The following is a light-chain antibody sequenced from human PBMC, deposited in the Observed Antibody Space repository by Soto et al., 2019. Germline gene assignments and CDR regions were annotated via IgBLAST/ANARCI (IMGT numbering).Light chain of an antibody. CDR3: QQYDGPPWT. J-gene: IGKJ1*01. CDR1: QIISSIY. CDR2: GAS. V-gene: IGKV3-20*01. Sequence: EIVLTQSPGTLSLSPGGRATLSCRTSQIISSIYLAWYQQKPGQAPRLLIYGASSRATGIPDRFSGGGSGTGFTLYISRLEPEDSAVYFCQQYDGPPWTFGRGTRLEI.